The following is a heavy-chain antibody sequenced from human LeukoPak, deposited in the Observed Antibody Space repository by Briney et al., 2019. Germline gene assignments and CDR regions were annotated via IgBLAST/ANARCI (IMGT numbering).Heavy chain of an antibody. Sequence: PSETLSLTCTVSGYSISSGYYWGWIRQPPGKGLEWIGSIYHSGSTYYNPSLKSRVTISVDTSKNQFSLKLSSVTAADTAVYYCASIFRGYFDYWGQGTLVTVSS. D-gene: IGHD2-15*01. CDR2: IYHSGST. V-gene: IGHV4-38-2*02. CDR1: GYSISSGYY. J-gene: IGHJ4*02. CDR3: ASIFRGYFDY.